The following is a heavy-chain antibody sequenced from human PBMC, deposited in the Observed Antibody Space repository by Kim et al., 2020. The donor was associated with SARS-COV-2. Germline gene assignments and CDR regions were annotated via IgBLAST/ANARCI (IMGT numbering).Heavy chain of an antibody. Sequence: ASVKVSCKASGYTFTGYYMHWVRQAPGQGLEWMGRINPNSGGTNYAQKFQGRVTMTRDTSISTAYMELSRLRSDDTAVYYCARGNGYSSGWYRVGYDYWGQGTLVTVSS. CDR2: INPNSGGT. D-gene: IGHD6-19*01. V-gene: IGHV1-2*06. CDR3: ARGNGYSSGWYRVGYDY. J-gene: IGHJ4*02. CDR1: GYTFTGYY.